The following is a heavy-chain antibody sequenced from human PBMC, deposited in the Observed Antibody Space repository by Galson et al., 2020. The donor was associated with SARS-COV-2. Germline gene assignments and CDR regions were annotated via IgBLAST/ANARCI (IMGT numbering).Heavy chain of an antibody. J-gene: IGHJ4*02. CDR3: ARHVCSGGSCYNQYYFDY. D-gene: IGHD2-15*01. Sequence: ASETLSLTCTVSGGSISSSSYYWGWIRQPPGKGLERIGSVYYSGSTYYNASLKSRVTISADTSKNQISLKVSSVTAADTAVYYCARHVCSGGSCYNQYYFDYWGQGTLVTVSS. V-gene: IGHV4-39*01. CDR1: GGSISSSSYY. CDR2: VYYSGST.